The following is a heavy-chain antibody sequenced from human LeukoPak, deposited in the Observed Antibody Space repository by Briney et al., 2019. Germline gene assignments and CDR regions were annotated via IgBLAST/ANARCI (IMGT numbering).Heavy chain of an antibody. J-gene: IGHJ4*02. CDR1: GGSFSGYY. CDR3: ARFGSGWWYNDY. Sequence: SETLSLTCAVYGGSFSGYYWSWIRQPPGKGLEGIGEINHSGSTNYNPSLKSRVTISVDTSKNQFSLKLSAVTAADTAVYYCARFGSGWWYNDYWGQGTLVTVSS. CDR2: INHSGST. V-gene: IGHV4-34*01. D-gene: IGHD6-19*01.